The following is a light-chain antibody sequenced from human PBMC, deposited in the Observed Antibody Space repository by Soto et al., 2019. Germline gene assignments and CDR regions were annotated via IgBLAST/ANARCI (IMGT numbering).Light chain of an antibody. CDR2: GAS. CDR3: QQYNNWPT. Sequence: EIVMTQSPSTLSVSLGERATLSCRASQSVNSNFAWYQQKPGKAPRLLIYGASTRATGVPARFSGSGSGTDFTLTVSILQSEYFAVYFYQQYNNWPTFGQGSKVEIK. V-gene: IGKV3-15*01. J-gene: IGKJ1*01. CDR1: QSVNSN.